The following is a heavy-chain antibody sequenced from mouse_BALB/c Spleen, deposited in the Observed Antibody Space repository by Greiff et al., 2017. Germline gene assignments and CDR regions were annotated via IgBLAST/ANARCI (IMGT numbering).Heavy chain of an antibody. J-gene: IGHJ2*01. CDR2: ISYSGST. V-gene: IGHV3-2*02. CDR3: ARGRKITTATHFDY. D-gene: IGHD1-2*01. Sequence: EVHLVESGPGLVKPSQSLSLTCTVTGYSITSDYAWNWIRQFPGNKLEWMGYISYSGSTSYNPSLKSRISITRDTSKNQFFLQLNSVTTEDTATYYCARGRKITTATHFDYWGQGTTLTVSS. CDR1: GYSITSDYA.